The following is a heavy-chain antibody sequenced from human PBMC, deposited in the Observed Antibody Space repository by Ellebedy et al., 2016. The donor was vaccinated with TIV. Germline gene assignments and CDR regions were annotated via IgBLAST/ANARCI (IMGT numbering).Heavy chain of an antibody. Sequence: SETLSLTXTVSGGSISSSGYYWAWIRQPPGKGLELIGNIYSSGRTYYNPSLKSRVTISVDTSKNQFSLKLTSVTAADTAVYYCARHGAQLLPFDYWGQGTRVTVSS. CDR2: IYSSGRT. V-gene: IGHV4-39*01. CDR1: GGSISSSGYY. CDR3: ARHGAQLLPFDY. J-gene: IGHJ4*02. D-gene: IGHD2-2*01.